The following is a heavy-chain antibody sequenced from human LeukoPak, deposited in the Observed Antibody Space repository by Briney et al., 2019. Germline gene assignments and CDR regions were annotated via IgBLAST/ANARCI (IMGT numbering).Heavy chain of an antibody. D-gene: IGHD3-22*01. Sequence: GGSLRLSCEAPGITISDAWMSWVRQAPGKGLEWVSLISGDGGSTYYADSVKGRFTISRDNSKNSLYLQMNSLRTEDTALYYCAKDIGITMIVVVISNYYYYYGMDVWGQGTTVTVSS. CDR1: GITISDAW. V-gene: IGHV3-43*02. CDR2: ISGDGGST. J-gene: IGHJ6*02. CDR3: AKDIGITMIVVVISNYYYYYGMDV.